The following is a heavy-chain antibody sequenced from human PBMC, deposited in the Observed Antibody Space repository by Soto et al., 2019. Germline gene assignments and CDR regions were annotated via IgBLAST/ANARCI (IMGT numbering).Heavy chain of an antibody. CDR3: ARTAAAGKYYYGVDD. CDR2: IYPGDSDT. J-gene: IGHJ6*02. D-gene: IGHD6-13*01. V-gene: IGHV5-51*01. CDR1: RYSFTGYW. Sequence: GSLKVSCTGSRYSFTGYWIGWVRQMPGKGLEWMGIIYPGDSDTRYSPSFQGQVTISADKSFSTAYLQWSSLKASDTAMYYCARTAAAGKYYYGVDDWGQGTTVTVSS.